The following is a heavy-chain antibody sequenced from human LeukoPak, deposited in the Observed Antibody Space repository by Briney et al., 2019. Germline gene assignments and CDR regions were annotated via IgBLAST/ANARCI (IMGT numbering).Heavy chain of an antibody. D-gene: IGHD6-19*01. CDR3: ARVIWAAVAGPTQTGYYYYYMDV. Sequence: ASVKVSCKASGYTFTSYDINWVRQATGQGLEWMEWMNPNSGNTGYAQKFQGRVTMTRNTSISTAYMELSSLRSEDTAVYYCARVIWAAVAGPTQTGYYYYYMDVWGKGTTVTISS. CDR2: MNPNSGNT. J-gene: IGHJ6*03. CDR1: GYTFTSYD. V-gene: IGHV1-8*01.